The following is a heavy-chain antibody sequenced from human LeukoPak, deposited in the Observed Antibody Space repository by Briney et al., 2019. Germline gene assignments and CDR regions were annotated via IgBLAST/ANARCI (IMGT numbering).Heavy chain of an antibody. D-gene: IGHD1-26*01. CDR1: GYTFTSYG. CDR3: ARDWGSGSYWRAYFDY. CDR2: INPNSGGT. J-gene: IGHJ4*02. V-gene: IGHV1-2*02. Sequence: GASVKVSCKASGYTFTSYGISWVRQAPGQGLEWMGWINPNSGGTNYAQKFQGRVTMTRDTSISTAYMELSRLRSDDTAVYYCARDWGSGSYWRAYFDYWGQGTLVTVSS.